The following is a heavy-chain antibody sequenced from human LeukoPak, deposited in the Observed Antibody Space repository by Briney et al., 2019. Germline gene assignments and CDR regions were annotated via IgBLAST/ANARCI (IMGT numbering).Heavy chain of an antibody. CDR1: GGSISSGSYY. CDR3: ASQYYDFWSGYSYYFDY. CDR2: IYTSGST. J-gene: IGHJ4*02. Sequence: SETLSLACTVSGGSISSGSYYWSWIRQPAGKGLEWIGRIYTSGSTNYNPSLKSRVTISVDTSKNQFSLKLSSVTAADTAVYYCASQYYDFWSGYSYYFDYWGQGTLVTVSS. V-gene: IGHV4-61*02. D-gene: IGHD3-3*01.